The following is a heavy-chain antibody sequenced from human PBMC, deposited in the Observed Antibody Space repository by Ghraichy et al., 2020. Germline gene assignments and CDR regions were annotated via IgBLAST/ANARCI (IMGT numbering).Heavy chain of an antibody. J-gene: IGHJ4*02. Sequence: SETLSLTCAVYGGSFNIYYWSWIRQPPGKRLEWIGEINHSGSTNYNPSLKSRVTISVDTSKNQFSLKLCSVTAADTAVYFCARGGGTQSFDYWGQGTLVTVSS. CDR2: INHSGST. CDR1: GGSFNIYY. CDR3: ARGGGTQSFDY. D-gene: IGHD2-15*01. V-gene: IGHV4-34*01.